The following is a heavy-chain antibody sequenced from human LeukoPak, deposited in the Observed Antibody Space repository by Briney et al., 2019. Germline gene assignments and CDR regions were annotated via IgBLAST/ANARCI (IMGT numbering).Heavy chain of an antibody. V-gene: IGHV3-23*01. Sequence: ASVKVSCKASGGTFSSYAMSWVRQAPGKGLEWVSAISGSGGSTYYADSVKGRFTISRDNSKNTLYLQMNSLRAEDTAVYYCAKGSLGYYDSSGPFDYWGQGTLVTVSS. CDR3: AKGSLGYYDSSGPFDY. J-gene: IGHJ4*02. CDR2: ISGSGGST. D-gene: IGHD3-22*01. CDR1: GGTFSSYA.